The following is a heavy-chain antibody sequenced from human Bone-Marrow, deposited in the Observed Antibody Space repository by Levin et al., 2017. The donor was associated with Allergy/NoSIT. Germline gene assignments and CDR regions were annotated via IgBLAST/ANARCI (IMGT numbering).Heavy chain of an antibody. CDR1: GFTFNSYG. Sequence: QTGGSLRLSCAASGFTFNSYGLHWVRQAPGKGLEWVAAIWYEGSTKYYADSVKGRFTISRDNSKKTLYLQMNSLRAEDTAVYYCARDLTRSGSGSYSPPIDYYYCYGMDVWGQGTTVTVSS. J-gene: IGHJ6*02. CDR2: IWYEGSTK. D-gene: IGHD3-10*01. CDR3: ARDLTRSGSGSYSPPIDYYYCYGMDV. V-gene: IGHV3-33*01.